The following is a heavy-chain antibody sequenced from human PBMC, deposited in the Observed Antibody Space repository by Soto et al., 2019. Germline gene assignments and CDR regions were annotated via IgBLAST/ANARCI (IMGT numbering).Heavy chain of an antibody. CDR1: GFPFSNYW. V-gene: IGHV3-74*01. J-gene: IGHJ5*02. CDR2: INSDGSST. Sequence: SLRLSCEASGFPFSNYWMHWVRQAPGKGLVWVSRINSDGSSTSYADSVKDRFTISRDNAKNTLFLQMNSLRAEDTALYYCATGTNWFDPWGQGTLVTVSS. CDR3: ATGTNWFDP.